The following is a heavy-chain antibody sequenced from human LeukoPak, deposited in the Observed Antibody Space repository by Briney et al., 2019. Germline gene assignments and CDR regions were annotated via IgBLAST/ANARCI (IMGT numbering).Heavy chain of an antibody. CDR2: IYSGGST. D-gene: IGHD5-24*01. CDR1: GFTFGDYA. J-gene: IGHJ4*02. CDR3: ASWGSLDGYNEEDY. Sequence: GGPLRLSCTASGFTFGDYAMSWVRQAPGKGLEWVSVIYSGGSTYYADSVKGRFTISRDNSKNTLYLQMNSLRAEDTAVYYCASWGSLDGYNEEDYWGQGTLVTVSS. V-gene: IGHV3-66*01.